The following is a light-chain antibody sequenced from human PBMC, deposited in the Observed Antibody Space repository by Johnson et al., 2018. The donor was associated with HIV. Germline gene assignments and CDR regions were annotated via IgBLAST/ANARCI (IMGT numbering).Light chain of an antibody. V-gene: IGLV1-51*02. CDR1: SSNIGKNY. Sequence: QSVLTQPPSVSAAPGQMVSISCSGSSSNIGKNYVSWYQQFPGTAPKLLIHENKKRPSGIPDRFSGSKSGTSATLAITGLQTGDEADYYCGTGDSSLGAWVFGTGTKVTVL. J-gene: IGLJ1*01. CDR3: GTGDSSLGAWV. CDR2: ENK.